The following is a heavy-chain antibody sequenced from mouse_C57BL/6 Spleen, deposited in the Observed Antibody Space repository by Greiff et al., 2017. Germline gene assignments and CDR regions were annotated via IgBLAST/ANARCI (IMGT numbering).Heavy chain of an antibody. D-gene: IGHD1-1*01. V-gene: IGHV5-17*01. CDR1: GFTFSDYG. J-gene: IGHJ4*01. CDR3: ARFYYGSSYGGYAMDY. CDR2: ISSGSSTI. Sequence: DVKLVESGGGLVKPGGSLKLSCAASGFTFSDYGMHWVRQAPEKGLEWVAYISSGSSTIYYADTVKGRFTISRDNAKHTLFLQMTSLRSEDTAMYYCARFYYGSSYGGYAMDYWGQGTSVTVSS.